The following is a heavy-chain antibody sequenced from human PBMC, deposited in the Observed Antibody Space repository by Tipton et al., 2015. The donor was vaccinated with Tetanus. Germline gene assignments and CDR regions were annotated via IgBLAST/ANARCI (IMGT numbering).Heavy chain of an antibody. CDR2: INPKSGYT. CDR1: GHTVTVSY. J-gene: IGHJ5*02. V-gene: IGHV1-2*07. D-gene: IGHD4-17*01. Sequence: QSGPEVKKPGASVKVSCKASGHTVTVSYVHWVRQVPGLGLQWLGWINPKSGYTKYSHKFQDKVTLTRDTSIGTTYMELRSLISNDTAVYYGGTNRVTTHDWFDPWGQGTLVTVTS. CDR3: GTNRVTTHDWFDP.